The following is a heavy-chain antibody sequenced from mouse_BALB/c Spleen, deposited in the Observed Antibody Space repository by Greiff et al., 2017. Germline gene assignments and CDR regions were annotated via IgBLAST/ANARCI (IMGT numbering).Heavy chain of an antibody. J-gene: IGHJ2*01. Sequence: EVQVVESGGGLVKLGGSLKLSCAASGFTFSSYYMSWVRQTPEKRLELVAAINSNGGSTYYPDTVKGRFTISRDNAKNTLYLQMSSLKSEDTALYYCARHERYGNYDFDYWGQGTTLTVSS. CDR3: ARHERYGNYDFDY. CDR1: GFTFSSYY. V-gene: IGHV5-6-2*01. CDR2: INSNGGST. D-gene: IGHD2-1*01.